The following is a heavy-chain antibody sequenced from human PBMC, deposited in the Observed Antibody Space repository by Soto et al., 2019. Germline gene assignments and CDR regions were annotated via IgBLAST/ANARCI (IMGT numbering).Heavy chain of an antibody. J-gene: IGHJ6*02. CDR2: IGYDGSNK. D-gene: IGHD3-10*01. CDR1: GFTFSSYG. Sequence: QVQLVESGGGVVQPGRSLRLSCAASGFTFSSYGMHWVGQAPGKGLEWVAVIGYDGSNKYYADSVKGRFIISGDNAKNTLYLQMNSLRDEDTDVYYCARDPYCSRRYDQLNYYGMDVWDQGTTVTLSS. CDR3: ARDPYCSRRYDQLNYYGMDV. V-gene: IGHV3-33*01.